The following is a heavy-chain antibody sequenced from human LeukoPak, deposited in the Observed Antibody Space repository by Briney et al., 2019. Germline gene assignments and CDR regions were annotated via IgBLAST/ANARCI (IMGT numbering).Heavy chain of an antibody. CDR2: INPNSGGT. V-gene: IGHV1-2*02. D-gene: IGHD2-2*01. Sequence: ASVKVSCKASGYTFTGYYMHWVRQAPGQGLEWMGWINPNSGGTNYAQKFQGRVTMTRDTSISTAYMELSRLRSDDTAVYYCARGGRRYQLLVYYYYMDVWGKGTTVTISS. CDR3: ARGGRRYQLLVYYYYMDV. CDR1: GYTFTGYY. J-gene: IGHJ6*03.